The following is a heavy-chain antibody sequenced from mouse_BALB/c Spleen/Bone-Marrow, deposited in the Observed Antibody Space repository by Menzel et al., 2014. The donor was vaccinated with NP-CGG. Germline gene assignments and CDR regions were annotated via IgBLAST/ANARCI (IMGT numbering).Heavy chain of an antibody. V-gene: IGHV1S81*02. CDR1: GYTFTNYY. D-gene: IGHD2-4*01. J-gene: IGHJ3*01. Sequence: VQLQQSGAELVKPGASVKLSCKTSGYTFTNYYIYWVKQRPGQGLEWIGEINPSNGGSNFNEKLKSKATLTVDKSSSTAYMQLSSLTSEDSVVYYCTRSDYYDYQAWFAYWGQGTLVTVSA. CDR2: INPSNGGS. CDR3: TRSDYYDYQAWFAY.